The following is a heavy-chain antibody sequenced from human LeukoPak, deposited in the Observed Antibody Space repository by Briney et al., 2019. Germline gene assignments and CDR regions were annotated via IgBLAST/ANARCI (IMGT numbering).Heavy chain of an antibody. CDR1: GFTFSSYG. V-gene: IGHV3-30*18. CDR3: GNHFPHFDY. J-gene: IGHJ4*02. Sequence: GRSLRLSCAASGFTFSSYGMHWVRQAPGKGLEWVAVISYDGSDKYYADSVKGRFTISRDNSKNTLYLQMNSLTAEDTAVYYCGNHFPHFDYWGQGTLVTVSS. CDR2: ISYDGSDK. D-gene: IGHD3-3*02.